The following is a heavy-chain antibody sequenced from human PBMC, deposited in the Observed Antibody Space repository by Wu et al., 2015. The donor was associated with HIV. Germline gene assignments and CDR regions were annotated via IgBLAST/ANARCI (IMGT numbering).Heavy chain of an antibody. CDR1: GASLSSSLY. CDR2: LYYSGGT. Sequence: QVQLQESGPGLVKPSETLSLTCIVSGASLSSSLYWGWVRQPPGKGLEWIGSLYYSGGTYYNPSLRSRVTISADTSKNQFSLMLNSVTASDTATYYCARAPGGFDPWGQGTLVTVSS. J-gene: IGHJ5*02. CDR3: ARAPGGFDP. D-gene: IGHD3-10*01. V-gene: IGHV4-39*01.